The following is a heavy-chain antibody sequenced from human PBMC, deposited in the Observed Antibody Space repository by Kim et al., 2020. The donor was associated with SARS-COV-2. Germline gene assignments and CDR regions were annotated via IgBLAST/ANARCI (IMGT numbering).Heavy chain of an antibody. D-gene: IGHD3-22*01. V-gene: IGHV1-69*13. CDR1: GGTFSSYA. CDR3: ARDNLRYYYGSSGYHERFDY. J-gene: IGHJ4*02. CDR2: IIPIFGTA. Sequence: SVKVSCKASGGTFSSYAISWVRQAPGQGLEWMGGIIPIFGTANYAQKFQGRVTITADESTSTAYMELSSLRSEDTAVYYCARDNLRYYYGSSGYHERFDYWGQGTLVTVSS.